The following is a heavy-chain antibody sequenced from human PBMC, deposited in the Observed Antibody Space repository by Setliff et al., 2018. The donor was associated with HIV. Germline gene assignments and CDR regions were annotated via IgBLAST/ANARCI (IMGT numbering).Heavy chain of an antibody. CDR3: ARSLYYHGSGRSYFDY. V-gene: IGHV4-59*01. CDR2: IYYTGST. D-gene: IGHD3-10*01. J-gene: IGHJ4*02. CDR1: GGSISSYY. Sequence: SETLSLTCTVSGGSISSYYWSWIRQPPGKGLEWIGYIYYTGSTNYNPSLKSRVTISVDTSKNQFSLKLSSVTAADTAVYYCARSLYYHGSGRSYFDYWGQGTLVTV.